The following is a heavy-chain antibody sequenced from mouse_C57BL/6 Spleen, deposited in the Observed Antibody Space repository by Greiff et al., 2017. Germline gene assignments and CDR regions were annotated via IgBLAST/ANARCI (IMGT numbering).Heavy chain of an antibody. CDR2: ISYDGSN. CDR1: GYSITSGYY. Sequence: EESGPGLVKPSQSLSLTCSVTGYSITSGYYWNWIRQFPGNKLEWMGYISYDGSNNYNPSLKNRISITRDTSKNQLFLKLNSVTTEDTATYYCARDGNYGAMDYWGQGTSVTVSS. V-gene: IGHV3-6*01. J-gene: IGHJ4*01. D-gene: IGHD2-1*01. CDR3: ARDGNYGAMDY.